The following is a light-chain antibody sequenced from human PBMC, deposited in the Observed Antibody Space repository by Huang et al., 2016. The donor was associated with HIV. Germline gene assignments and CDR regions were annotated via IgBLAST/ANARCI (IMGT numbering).Light chain of an antibody. Sequence: EMLMTQSPVTLSVPPGERATLSCRASQRISSNLAWYQQNPGQAPTLLIYGASTRATGIPARFSGSGSGTEFTLTISSLQSEDFAVYFCQQYDNWPWTFGQGTKVEIK. J-gene: IGKJ1*01. CDR1: QRISSN. CDR2: GAS. V-gene: IGKV3-15*01. CDR3: QQYDNWPWT.